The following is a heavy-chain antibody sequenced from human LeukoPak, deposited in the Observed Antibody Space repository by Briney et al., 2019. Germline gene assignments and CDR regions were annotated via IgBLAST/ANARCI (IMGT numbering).Heavy chain of an antibody. CDR1: GFTFSSSA. D-gene: IGHD3-22*01. CDR2: ISGSGSST. CDR3: AKGGSFYDSSGYADY. J-gene: IGHJ4*02. Sequence: GGSLRLSCAASGFTFSSSAMSWVRQAPGKGLEWVSAISGSGSSTYYADSVKGRFTISRDNSKNTLSLQMNSLRAEDTAVYYCAKGGSFYDSSGYADYWGQGTLVTVSS. V-gene: IGHV3-23*01.